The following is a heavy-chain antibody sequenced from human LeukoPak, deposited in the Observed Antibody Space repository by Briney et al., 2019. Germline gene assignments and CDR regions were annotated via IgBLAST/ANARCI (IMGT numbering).Heavy chain of an antibody. CDR2: ISGGST. CDR3: AKAPVTTCRGAYCYPFDY. Sequence: GGSLRLSCAASGFTVSSNEMSWVRQAPGKGLEWVSSISGGSTYYADSRKGRFTISRDNAKNSLYLQMNSLRPEDAAVYYCAKAPVTTCRGAYCYPFDYWGQGTLVTVSS. V-gene: IGHV3-38-3*01. D-gene: IGHD2-21*01. J-gene: IGHJ4*02. CDR1: GFTVSSNE.